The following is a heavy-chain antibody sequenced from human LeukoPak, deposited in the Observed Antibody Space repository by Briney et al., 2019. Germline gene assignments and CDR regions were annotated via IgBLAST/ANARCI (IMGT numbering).Heavy chain of an antibody. V-gene: IGHV4-30-4*08. Sequence: SQTLSLTCTVSGGSISSGDYYWSWIRQPPGKGLEWIGYIYYSGSTYYNPCLKSRVTISVDTSKNQFSLKLSSVTATDTAVYYCARAVRYCSSTSCYPTPYYFDYWGQGTLVTVSS. D-gene: IGHD2-2*01. CDR2: IYYSGST. CDR1: GGSISSGDYY. J-gene: IGHJ4*02. CDR3: ARAVRYCSSTSCYPTPYYFDY.